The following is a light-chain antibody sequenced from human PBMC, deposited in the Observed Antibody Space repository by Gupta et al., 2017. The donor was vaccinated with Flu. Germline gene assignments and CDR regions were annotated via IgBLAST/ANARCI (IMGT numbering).Light chain of an antibody. CDR2: EAS. CDR3: HRLNSYGLT. CDR1: QGISSS. Sequence: DIQLTQSPSFLSASVGDRVTITCRARQGISSSLAWYHQEPWKAPKLLIYEASTLQSGVPSRFRGSGSGTDFTLTISSLQPEDFATYYCHRLNSYGLTFGGGTKVEIK. J-gene: IGKJ4*01. V-gene: IGKV1-9*01.